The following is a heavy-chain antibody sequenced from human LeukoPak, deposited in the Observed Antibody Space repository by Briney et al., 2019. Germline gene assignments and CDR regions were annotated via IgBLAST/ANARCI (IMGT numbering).Heavy chain of an antibody. J-gene: IGHJ4*02. CDR1: GFTFSLYG. Sequence: GGSLRLSCVVSGFTFSLYGMNWVRQAPGKGLDWVSGIGRTDDSTQYADSVKGRFTISRDNSKNTVYLQMNSLRAEDTAIYYCAKDGSALWFGELSHYFDFWGQGAFVTVSS. V-gene: IGHV3-23*01. CDR2: IGRTDDST. D-gene: IGHD3-10*01. CDR3: AKDGSALWFGELSHYFDF.